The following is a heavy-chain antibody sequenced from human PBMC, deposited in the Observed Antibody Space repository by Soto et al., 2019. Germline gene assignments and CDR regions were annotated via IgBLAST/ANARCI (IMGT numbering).Heavy chain of an antibody. V-gene: IGHV1-18*01. J-gene: IGHJ4*02. CDR1: GYTFNTYA. CDR2: ITPYNGHA. Sequence: QVQLVQSGTEVKRPGASVRVSCKASGYTFNTYAISWVRQAPGQGLEWMGWITPYNGHADYAQKFQVRVTMTTDTSTNTVSMELRGLRSDDTAVYYCARGRTWGARDFDYWGQGTLVTVPS. CDR3: ARGRTWGARDFDY. D-gene: IGHD3-16*01.